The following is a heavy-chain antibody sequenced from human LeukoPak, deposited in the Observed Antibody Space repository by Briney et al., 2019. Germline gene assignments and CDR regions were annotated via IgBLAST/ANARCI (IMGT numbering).Heavy chain of an antibody. V-gene: IGHV3-48*04. CDR2: ISSSSSTI. J-gene: IGHJ6*03. D-gene: IGHD2-2*02. CDR1: GFTFSSYS. CDR3: ARALPYCSSTSCYISYYMDV. Sequence: AGGSLRLSCAASGFTFSSYSMNWVRQAPGKGLEGVSYISSSSSTIHYADSVKGRFPISRDNAKNSLYLQMNSLRAEDTAVYYCARALPYCSSTSCYISYYMDVWGKGTTVTVSS.